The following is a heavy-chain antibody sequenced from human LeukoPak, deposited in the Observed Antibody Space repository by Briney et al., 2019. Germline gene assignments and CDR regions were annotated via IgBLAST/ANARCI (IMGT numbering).Heavy chain of an antibody. CDR1: GFTFSSYS. CDR2: INWNGGST. V-gene: IGHV3-20*04. CDR3: ARAIWESTGYYFDY. J-gene: IGHJ4*02. Sequence: GGSLRLSCAASGFTFSSYSMNWVRQAPGKGLEWVSGINWNGGSTGYGDSVRGRFTVSRDNAENSLSLQMNSLRAEDTAVYYCARAIWESTGYYFDYWGQGTLVTVSS. D-gene: IGHD3-22*01.